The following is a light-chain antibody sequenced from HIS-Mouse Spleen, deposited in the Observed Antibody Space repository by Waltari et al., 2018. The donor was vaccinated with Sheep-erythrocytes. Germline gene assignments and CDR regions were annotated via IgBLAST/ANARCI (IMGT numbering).Light chain of an antibody. Sequence: QSALTQPASVSGSPGQSITISCTGTSSDVGSYNLVSWYQQHPGKAPKLMIYEGSKRRSGVYNLLSGAKSGNTASLTISAVQAEDEADYYCCSYAGSSTPWVFGGGTKLTVL. CDR2: EGS. CDR3: CSYAGSSTPWV. V-gene: IGLV2-23*01. CDR1: SSDVGSYNL. J-gene: IGLJ3*02.